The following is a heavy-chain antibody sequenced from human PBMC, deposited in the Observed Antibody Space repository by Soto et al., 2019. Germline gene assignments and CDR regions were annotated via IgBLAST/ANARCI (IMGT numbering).Heavy chain of an antibody. J-gene: IGHJ3*02. CDR1: GGSFSGYY. V-gene: IGHV4-34*01. CDR3: ARGRLNYDYVWGSYRYHDAFDI. D-gene: IGHD3-16*02. CDR2: INHSGST. Sequence: TLSLTCAVYGGSFSGYYWSWIRQPPGKGLEWIGEINHSGSTNYNPSLKSRVTISVDTSKNQFSLKLSSVTAADTDVYYCARGRLNYDYVWGSYRYHDAFDIWGQGTMVTVSS.